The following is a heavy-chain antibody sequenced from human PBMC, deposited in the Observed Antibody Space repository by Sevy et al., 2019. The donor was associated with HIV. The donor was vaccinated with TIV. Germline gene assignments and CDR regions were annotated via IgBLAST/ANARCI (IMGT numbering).Heavy chain of an antibody. CDR1: GGSFSGYY. J-gene: IGHJ4*02. Sequence: SQTLSLTCAVYGGSFSGYYWSWIRQPPGKGLEWIGENNHSGSTNYNPSLKSRVTITVDTSKNQFSLKLSSVTAADTAVYYCARGRSVVVTAHPYYYWGQGTLVTVSS. CDR3: ARGRSVVVTAHPYYY. D-gene: IGHD2-21*02. CDR2: NNHSGST. V-gene: IGHV4-34*01.